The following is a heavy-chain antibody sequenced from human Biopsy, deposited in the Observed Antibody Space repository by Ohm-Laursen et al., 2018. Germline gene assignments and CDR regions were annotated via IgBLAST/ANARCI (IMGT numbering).Heavy chain of an antibody. CDR1: GFSLSSHGVG. V-gene: IGHV2-5*02. CDR2: VYWGNDK. Sequence: TQTLTLTCPFSGFSLSSHGVGVGWILQPPGEALEWLAIVYWGNDKRYSPSLWSRLNIWKDASKNRVVLTLTDMDPVDTATYYCAHVVITYGGIIALDAFDVWGQGSMVIVSS. CDR3: AHVVITYGGIIALDAFDV. D-gene: IGHD3-16*02. J-gene: IGHJ3*01.